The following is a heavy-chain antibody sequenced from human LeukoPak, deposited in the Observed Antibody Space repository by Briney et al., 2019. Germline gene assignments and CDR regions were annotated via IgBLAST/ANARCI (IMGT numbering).Heavy chain of an antibody. D-gene: IGHD3-22*01. CDR1: GGSISSSSYY. Sequence: SETLSLTCTVSGGSISSSSYYWGRIRQPPGKRLEWIGSIYYSGSTYYNPSLKSRVTISVDTSKNQFSLKLSSVTAADTAVYYCARRASYYDSSGYYGASYYFDYWGQGTLVTVSS. CDR2: IYYSGST. CDR3: ARRASYYDSSGYYGASYYFDY. J-gene: IGHJ4*02. V-gene: IGHV4-39*01.